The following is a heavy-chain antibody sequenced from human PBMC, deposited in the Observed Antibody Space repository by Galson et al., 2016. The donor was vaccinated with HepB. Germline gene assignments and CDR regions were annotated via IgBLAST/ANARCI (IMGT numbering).Heavy chain of an antibody. Sequence: SVKVSCKASGGTFSSIHISWVRQAPGQGLEWLGGIIPIFGTANYAQKFQGRVTITADESTSTAYMEMSSLGSEDTAVYYCARVAAISARQLDYWGQGTLVSVSS. D-gene: IGHD6-6*01. V-gene: IGHV1-69*13. CDR3: ARVAAISARQLDY. J-gene: IGHJ4*02. CDR1: GGTFSSIH. CDR2: IIPIFGTA.